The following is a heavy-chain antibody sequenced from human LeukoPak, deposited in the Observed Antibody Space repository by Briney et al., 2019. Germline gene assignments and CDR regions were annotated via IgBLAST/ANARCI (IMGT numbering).Heavy chain of an antibody. CDR2: IYYSGST. Sequence: SETLSLTCTVSGGSISSSSYYWGWIRQPPGKGLEWIGSIYYSGSTYYNPSLKSRVTISVDTSKNQFSLKLSSVTAADTAVYYCARHESGDYYGSGSYDYWGQGTLVTVSS. D-gene: IGHD3-10*01. CDR1: GGSISSSSYY. CDR3: ARHESGDYYGSGSYDY. V-gene: IGHV4-39*01. J-gene: IGHJ4*02.